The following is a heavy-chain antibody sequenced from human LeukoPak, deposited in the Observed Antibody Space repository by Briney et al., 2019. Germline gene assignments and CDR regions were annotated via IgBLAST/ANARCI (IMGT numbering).Heavy chain of an antibody. Sequence: PGESLRLSCAASGFTFSDYYMSWIRQAPGKGLEWVSYISSSGSTIYSADSVKGRFTISRDNAKNSLYLQMNSLRAEATAVYYCARVRYSYGYYFDYWGQGTLVTVSS. J-gene: IGHJ4*02. CDR3: ARVRYSYGYYFDY. D-gene: IGHD5-18*01. V-gene: IGHV3-11*01. CDR1: GFTFSDYY. CDR2: ISSSGSTI.